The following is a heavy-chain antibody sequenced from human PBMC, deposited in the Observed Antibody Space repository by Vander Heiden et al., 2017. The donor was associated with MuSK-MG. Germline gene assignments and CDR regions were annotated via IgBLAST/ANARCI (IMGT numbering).Heavy chain of an antibody. J-gene: IGHJ4*02. D-gene: IGHD3-10*01. CDR2: ISYDGSNK. CDR1: GFTFSSYG. V-gene: IGHV3-30-3*01. Sequence: QVQLVESGGGVVQPGRSLRLSCAAAGFTFSSYGMHWVRQAPGKGLEWVAVISYDGSNKYYADSVKGRFTISRDNSKNTLYLQMNSLRAEDTAVYYCARDRATMVREAFGYWGQGTLVTVSS. CDR3: ARDRATMVREAFGY.